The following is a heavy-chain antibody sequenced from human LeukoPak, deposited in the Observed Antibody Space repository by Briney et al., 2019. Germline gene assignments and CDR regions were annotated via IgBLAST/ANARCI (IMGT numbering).Heavy chain of an antibody. V-gene: IGHV3-48*03. CDR1: GFTFSSFE. J-gene: IGHJ4*02. D-gene: IGHD4-17*01. CDR3: ARRGKTTVTIDY. CDR2: ISSSGSTI. Sequence: TGGSLRLSCAASGFTFSSFEMNWVREAPGKGLEWVSYISSSGSTIYFADSVKGRFTISRDNAMNSLYLQMNSLRAEDTAVYYCARRGKTTVTIDYWGQGTLVTVSS.